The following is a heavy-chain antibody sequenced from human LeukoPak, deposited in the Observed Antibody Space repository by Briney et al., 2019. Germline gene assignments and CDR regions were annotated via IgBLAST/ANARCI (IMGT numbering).Heavy chain of an antibody. CDR2: ISGSGGST. J-gene: IGHJ4*02. D-gene: IGHD6-13*01. V-gene: IGHV3-23*01. Sequence: GGSLRLSCAASGFTFSNYSMSWVRQARGKGREWGSAISGSGGSTYYADSVKGRLTISRDNSKNTLYLQMNSLKAEDTALYYCAKDVGSWSRGAFDYWGQGTLVTVSS. CDR1: GFTFSNYS. CDR3: AKDVGSWSRGAFDY.